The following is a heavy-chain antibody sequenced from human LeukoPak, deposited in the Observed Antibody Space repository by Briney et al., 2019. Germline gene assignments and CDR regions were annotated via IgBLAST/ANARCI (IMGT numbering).Heavy chain of an antibody. CDR3: ARHGNFDH. J-gene: IGHJ4*02. Sequence: GASVKVSCKTSGGTFSSYAISWVRQAPGQGLEWMGWISTYDGDTKYPQKLQGRVTMTTDTSTSTAYMELRSLRSDDTAVYYCARHGNFDHWGQGTLVTVSS. CDR2: ISTYDGDT. CDR1: GGTFSSYA. V-gene: IGHV1-18*01.